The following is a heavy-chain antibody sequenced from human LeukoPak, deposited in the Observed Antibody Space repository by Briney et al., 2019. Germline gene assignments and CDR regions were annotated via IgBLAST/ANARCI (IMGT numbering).Heavy chain of an antibody. CDR2: IYYSGST. CDR1: GGSISSSSYY. V-gene: IGHV4-39*07. D-gene: IGHD2-2*01. J-gene: IGHJ5*02. Sequence: PSETLSLTCTVSGGSISSSSYYWGWIRQPPGKGLEWIGSIYYSGSTYYNPSLKSRVTISVDTSKNQFSLKLSSVTAADTAVYYCARGGRGYCSSTSCSRPRWFDPWGQGTLVTVSS. CDR3: ARGGRGYCSSTSCSRPRWFDP.